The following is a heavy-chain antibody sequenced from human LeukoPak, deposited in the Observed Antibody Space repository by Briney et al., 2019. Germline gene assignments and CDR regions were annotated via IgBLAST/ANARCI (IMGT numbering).Heavy chain of an antibody. V-gene: IGHV4-59*08. Sequence: SETLSLTCTVSGGSISSYYWSWIRQPPGKGLEWIGYIYYSGSTNYNPSLKSRVTISVDTSKNQFSLKLSSVTAADTAVYYCARHPTIAAAGTFRFDPWGQGTLVTVSS. CDR2: IYYSGST. CDR1: GGSISSYY. CDR3: ARHPTIAAAGTFRFDP. D-gene: IGHD6-13*01. J-gene: IGHJ5*02.